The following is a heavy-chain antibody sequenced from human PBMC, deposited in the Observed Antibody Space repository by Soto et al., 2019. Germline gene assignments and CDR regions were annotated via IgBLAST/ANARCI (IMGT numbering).Heavy chain of an antibody. CDR1: GFTCSRHT. Sequence: QVQLVESGGGVVQPGRSLRMSCAASGFTCSRHTMHWVRQAPGKGLEWVAAISDDGSNTYYADSVKGRFTISRDNSKNTLYLQMNSLSSEDTAVHHCAREVNYDFWSGFNTHPYYFDDWGQGTLVTVSS. V-gene: IGHV3-30-3*01. D-gene: IGHD3-3*01. CDR3: AREVNYDFWSGFNTHPYYFDD. J-gene: IGHJ4*02. CDR2: ISDDGSNT.